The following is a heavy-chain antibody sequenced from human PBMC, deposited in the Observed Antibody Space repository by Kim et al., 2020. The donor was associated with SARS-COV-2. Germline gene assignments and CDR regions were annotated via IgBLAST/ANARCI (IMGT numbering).Heavy chain of an antibody. CDR3: AKGYCGDKDCYYGMDV. V-gene: IGHV3-23*01. CDR2: VKNSGTRT. D-gene: IGHD2-21*01. Sequence: GGSLRLSCAASGFLFTTYGMSWVRQAPGKGLEWVSSVKNSGTRTYYADSVKGRFTISRDNSRNTVFLQMNSLRAEDTAIYYCAKGYCGDKDCYYGMDVWGQGPTVTVSS. J-gene: IGHJ6*02. CDR1: GFLFTTYG.